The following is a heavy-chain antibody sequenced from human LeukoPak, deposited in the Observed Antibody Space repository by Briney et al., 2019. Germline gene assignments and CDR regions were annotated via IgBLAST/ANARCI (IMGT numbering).Heavy chain of an antibody. V-gene: IGHV1-8*01. J-gene: IGHJ4*02. D-gene: IGHD1-26*01. CDR3: ARGGRSQWGYFDY. CDR2: MNPNSGNT. CDR1: GYTFTSYD. Sequence: ASVKVSCKASGYTFTSYDINWVRQATGQGLEWMAWMNPNSGNTDYAQKFQGRVTMTRNTSISTAYMEMSSLRSEDTAVYYCARGGRSQWGYFDYWGQGTLVTVSS.